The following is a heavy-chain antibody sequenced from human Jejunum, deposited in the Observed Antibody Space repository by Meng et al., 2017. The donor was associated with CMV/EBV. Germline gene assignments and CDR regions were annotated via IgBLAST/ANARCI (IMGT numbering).Heavy chain of an antibody. CDR3: AREPGRGFSGYDRYFDY. D-gene: IGHD5-12*01. Sequence: TFSRFSMSWVRPAPGKGLEWVSTISASGGTTSYADSVKGRFTVSRDSSKNTLYLQMDSLRADDTAVYYCAREPGRGFSGYDRYFDYWGQGTLVTVSS. J-gene: IGHJ4*02. CDR1: TFSRFS. CDR2: ISASGGTT. V-gene: IGHV3-23*01.